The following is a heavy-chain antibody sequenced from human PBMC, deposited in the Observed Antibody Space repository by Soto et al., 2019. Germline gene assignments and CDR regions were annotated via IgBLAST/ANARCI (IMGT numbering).Heavy chain of an antibody. CDR3: AREAGYNWFDP. V-gene: IGHV1-69*01. Sequence: QVQLVQSGSEVKRPGSSVRVSYKAVGGTFSDYVISWVRQAPGQGLEWMGGIIAMSGTVNNAQKFQDRVTITADESTSTAYMELSSLRSEDTAIYYCAREAGYNWFDPWGQGTLVTVSS. CDR1: GGTFSDYV. CDR2: IIAMSGTV. J-gene: IGHJ5*02. D-gene: IGHD6-13*01.